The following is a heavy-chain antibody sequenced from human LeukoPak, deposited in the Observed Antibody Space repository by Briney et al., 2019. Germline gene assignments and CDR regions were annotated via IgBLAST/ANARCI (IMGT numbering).Heavy chain of an antibody. CDR2: ISSSSSYI. CDR3: ARDGGYRVVVVTATDYGMDV. D-gene: IGHD2-21*02. Sequence: GGSLRLSCAASGFTFSSYSMNWVRQAPGKGLEWVSSISSSSSYIYYADSVKGRFTISRDNAKNSLYLQMNSLRAEDAAVYYCARDGGYRVVVVTATDYGMDVWGQGTTVTVSS. V-gene: IGHV3-21*01. CDR1: GFTFSSYS. J-gene: IGHJ6*02.